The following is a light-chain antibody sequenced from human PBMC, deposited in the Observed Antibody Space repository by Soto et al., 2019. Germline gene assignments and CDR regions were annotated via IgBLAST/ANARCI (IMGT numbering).Light chain of an antibody. CDR2: KAS. CDR1: QSISSW. CDR3: QQYNSQYT. V-gene: IGKV1-5*03. Sequence: DIQMTQSPSTLSASVGDRVTITCRASQSISSWLAWYQQKPGKAPKLLIYKASSLESGVPSRLSGSGSGTEFTLTISSLQDDDFATYYCQQYNSQYTFGQGTKLEIK. J-gene: IGKJ2*01.